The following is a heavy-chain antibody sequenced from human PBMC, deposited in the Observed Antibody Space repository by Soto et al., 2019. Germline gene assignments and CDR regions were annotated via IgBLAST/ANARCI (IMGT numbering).Heavy chain of an antibody. CDR1: GYTFTNFG. Sequence: QVQLFQSGAEVKKPGASVKVSCKTSGYTFTNFGINWVRQAPGQGLEWMGWISTYSTYTNYAQNLKGRVTMTTETSXXTAYMELKSLRSDDTAIYYCARVPREGDIITGPDLWGQGTLVTVSS. D-gene: IGHD3-9*01. CDR2: ISTYSTYT. CDR3: ARVPREGDIITGPDL. J-gene: IGHJ5*02. V-gene: IGHV1-18*01.